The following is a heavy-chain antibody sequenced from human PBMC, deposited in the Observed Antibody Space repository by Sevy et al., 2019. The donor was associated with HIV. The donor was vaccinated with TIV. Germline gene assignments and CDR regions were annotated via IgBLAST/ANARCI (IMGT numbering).Heavy chain of an antibody. J-gene: IGHJ5*02. Sequence: SETVSLTCAVHDGSFSGYYWNWIRQLPGKGLEWIGEINESGITYYNPALKSRVTISVDTSKKQFSLKLNSVTAVDSAVYFCARSPPVVVVPGAPSWFDPWGQGTLVTVSS. V-gene: IGHV4-34*01. CDR2: INESGIT. CDR3: ARSPPVVVVPGAPSWFDP. CDR1: DGSFSGYY. D-gene: IGHD2-2*01.